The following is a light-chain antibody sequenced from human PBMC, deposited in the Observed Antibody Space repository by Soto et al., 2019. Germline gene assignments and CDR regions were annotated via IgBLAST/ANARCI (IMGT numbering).Light chain of an antibody. Sequence: QAVVTQPPSVSGAPGQRVTISCTGSSSNIGAGYDVHWYHQLPGTAPKLLIYGNSNRPSGVPDRFSGSKSGTSASLAITGLQAEDEADYYCQSYDSSLSPWVFGTGTKLTVL. CDR2: GNS. CDR1: SSNIGAGYD. CDR3: QSYDSSLSPWV. V-gene: IGLV1-40*01. J-gene: IGLJ1*01.